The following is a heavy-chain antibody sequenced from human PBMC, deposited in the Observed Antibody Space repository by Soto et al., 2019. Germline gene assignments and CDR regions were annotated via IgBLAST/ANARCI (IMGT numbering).Heavy chain of an antibody. CDR2: IYYSGST. V-gene: IGHV4-39*01. CDR1: GGSISSSSYY. CDR3: ASAPSGSYYGAHFFDY. J-gene: IGHJ4*02. D-gene: IGHD1-26*01. Sequence: TLSLTCTVSGGSISSSSYYWGWIRQPPGKGLEWIGSIYYSGSTYYNPSLKSRVTISVDTSKNQFSLKLSSVTAADTAVYYCASAPSGSYYGAHFFDYWGQGTLVTVSS.